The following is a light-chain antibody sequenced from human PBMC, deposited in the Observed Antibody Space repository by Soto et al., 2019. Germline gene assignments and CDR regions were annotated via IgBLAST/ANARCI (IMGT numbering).Light chain of an antibody. CDR2: GAS. CDR3: QQYGSAPPGFT. J-gene: IGKJ3*01. Sequence: EIVLTQSPGTLYFSPGERATLSCRASQSVSSSYLAWYQQKPGQAPRLLIYGASSRATGIPDRFSGSGSGINFTLTIGILEPEDFALYSCQQYGSAPPGFTFGPGTKVDIK. CDR1: QSVSSSY. V-gene: IGKV3-20*01.